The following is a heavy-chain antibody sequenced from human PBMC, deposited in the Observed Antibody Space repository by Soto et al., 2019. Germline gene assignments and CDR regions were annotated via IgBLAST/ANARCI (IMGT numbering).Heavy chain of an antibody. CDR1: GGTFSSYA. J-gene: IGHJ4*02. CDR2: IIPIFGTA. Sequence: ASVQVSCKASGGTFSSYAISWVRQAPGQGLEWMGGIIPIFGTANYAQKFQGRVTITADKSTSTAYMELSSLRSEDTAVYYCARDLRTYYYDSSGYYWDYWGQGTLVTVSS. CDR3: ARDLRTYYYDSSGYYWDY. D-gene: IGHD3-22*01. V-gene: IGHV1-69*06.